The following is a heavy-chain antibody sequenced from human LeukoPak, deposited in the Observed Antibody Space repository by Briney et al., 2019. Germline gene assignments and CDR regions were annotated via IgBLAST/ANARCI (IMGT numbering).Heavy chain of an antibody. V-gene: IGHV5-51*01. D-gene: IGHD2-2*01. CDR3: ARQELGYCSSTSCDHAFDI. CDR1: GYSFTSYW. Sequence: PGGSLRLSCKGSGYSFTSYWIGWVRQMPGKGLEWMGIIYPGDSDTRYSPSFQGQVTISADKSISTAYLQRSSLKASDTAMYYCARQELGYCSSTSCDHAFDIWGQGTMVTVSS. J-gene: IGHJ3*02. CDR2: IYPGDSDT.